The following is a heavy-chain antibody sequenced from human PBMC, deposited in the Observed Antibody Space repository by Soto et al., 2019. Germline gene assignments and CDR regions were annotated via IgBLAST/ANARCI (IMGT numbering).Heavy chain of an antibody. D-gene: IGHD3-10*01. CDR1: GFTFSNAW. J-gene: IGHJ4*02. Sequence: GGSLRLSCAASGFTFSNAWMSWVRQAPGKGLEWVGRIKSKTDGGTTDYAAPVKGRFTISRDDSKNTLYLQMNSLKTEDTAVYYCTTVLVLWFGELLSRSHFDYWGQGTLVTVSS. CDR2: IKSKTDGGTT. CDR3: TTVLVLWFGELLSRSHFDY. V-gene: IGHV3-15*01.